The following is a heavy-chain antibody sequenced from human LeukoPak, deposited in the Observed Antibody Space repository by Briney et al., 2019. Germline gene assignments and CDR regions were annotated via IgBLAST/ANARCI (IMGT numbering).Heavy chain of an antibody. Sequence: PGGSLRLSCAASGFTFDDYGMSWVRQAPGKGLEWVSGINWNGGSTGYADSVKGRFTISRDNAKSSLYLQMNSLRAEGTALYYCARDTRGYSYGSYYFDYWGQGTLVTVSS. V-gene: IGHV3-20*04. D-gene: IGHD5-18*01. CDR3: ARDTRGYSYGSYYFDY. CDR1: GFTFDDYG. J-gene: IGHJ4*02. CDR2: INWNGGST.